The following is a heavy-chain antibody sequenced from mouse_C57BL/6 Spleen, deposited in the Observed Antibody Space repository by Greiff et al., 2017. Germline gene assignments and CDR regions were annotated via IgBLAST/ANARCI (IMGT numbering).Heavy chain of an antibody. Sequence: EVQLQQSGPGLVKPSQSLSLTCSVTGYSITSGYYWNWIRQFPGNKLEWMGYISYDGSNNYNPSLKNRISITRDTSKNQFFLKLTSVTTEDTATYYSARDLYYGSSYAKDDWGQGTSVTVSS. CDR3: ARDLYYGSSYAKDD. CDR2: ISYDGSN. J-gene: IGHJ4*01. V-gene: IGHV3-6*01. CDR1: GYSITSGYY. D-gene: IGHD1-1*01.